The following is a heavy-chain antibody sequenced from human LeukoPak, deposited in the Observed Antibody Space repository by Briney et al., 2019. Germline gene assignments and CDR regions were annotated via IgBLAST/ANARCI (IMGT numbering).Heavy chain of an antibody. V-gene: IGHV4-31*03. Sequence: SETLSLTCTVSGGSISSGDYYWSWIRQHPGKGLEWIGYIYYSGSTYYNPSLKSRVTISVDTSKNQFSLKLSSVTAADTAVYYCARDLSVGIFYGERAFDIWGQGTMVTVSS. CDR2: IYYSGST. D-gene: IGHD4-17*01. CDR3: ARDLSVGIFYGERAFDI. J-gene: IGHJ3*02. CDR1: GGSISSGDYY.